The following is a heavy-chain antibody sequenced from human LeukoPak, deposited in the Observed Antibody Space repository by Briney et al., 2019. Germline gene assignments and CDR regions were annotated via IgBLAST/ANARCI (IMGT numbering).Heavy chain of an antibody. Sequence: PGGSLRLSCAASVCSFSCYWMHWVRQAPGKGLEWVSSISSSSSYIYYADSVKGRFTISRDTAKNSLYLQMNSLRAEDTAVYHCAMDARSFSVAGDFDQWGQGTLVTVSS. CDR2: ISSSSSYI. V-gene: IGHV3-21*01. J-gene: IGHJ5*02. D-gene: IGHD6-19*01. CDR3: AMDARSFSVAGDFDQ. CDR1: VCSFSCYW.